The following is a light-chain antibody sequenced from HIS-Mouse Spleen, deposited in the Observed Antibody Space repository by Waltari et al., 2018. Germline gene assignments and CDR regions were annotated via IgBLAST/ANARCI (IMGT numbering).Light chain of an antibody. CDR2: DVS. CDR3: SSYTSSSTLV. Sequence: QSALTQPASVSGSPGQSITIPCTGTSSDVGGCNYVSWYQQHPGKATTLMIYDVSNQPSGVSNRFSGSKYSNTASLTISGLQAEDEADYYCSSYTSSSTLVFGGGTKLTVL. V-gene: IGLV2-14*03. J-gene: IGLJ3*02. CDR1: SSDVGGCNY.